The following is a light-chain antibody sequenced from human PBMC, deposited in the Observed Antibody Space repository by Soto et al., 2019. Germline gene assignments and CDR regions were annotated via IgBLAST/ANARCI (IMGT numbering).Light chain of an antibody. J-gene: IGKJ1*01. CDR1: QSIDSW. V-gene: IGKV1-5*03. CDR2: KAS. Sequence: DIQMTQSLSTLSASVGDRVPITCRARQSIDSWLAWYQQKPGKAPKLLMYKASSLESGVPSRFSGSGSETEFTLTISSLQPDDFATYYCQHYKSYPWTFGQGTKG. CDR3: QHYKSYPWT.